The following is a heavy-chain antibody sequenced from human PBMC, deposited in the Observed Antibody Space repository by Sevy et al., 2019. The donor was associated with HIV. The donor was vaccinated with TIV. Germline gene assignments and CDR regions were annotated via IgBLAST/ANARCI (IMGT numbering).Heavy chain of an antibody. V-gene: IGHV3-30*15. J-gene: IGHJ4*02. CDR3: AREGGHTAAWSPGNF. D-gene: IGHD2-15*01. CDR2: ISYDGRIK. Sequence: GGSLRLSCAASGFTFNSHGFHWVRQAPGKGLEWVALISYDGRIKYYADSVKGRFIISRDDARNTLYLQMSGLRAEDTAVYYCAREGGHTAAWSPGNFWGQGPLVTVSS. CDR1: GFTFNSHG.